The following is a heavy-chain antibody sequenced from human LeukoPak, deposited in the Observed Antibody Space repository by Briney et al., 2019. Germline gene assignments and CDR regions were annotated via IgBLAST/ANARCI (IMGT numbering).Heavy chain of an antibody. CDR3: AIRTPVDIVATLGERVKKGLDY. CDR2: MNPNSGNT. D-gene: IGHD5-12*01. J-gene: IGHJ4*02. CDR1: GYTFTSYD. Sequence: ASVKVSCKASGYTFTSYDINWLRQATGQGLEWMGWMNPNSGNTGYAQKFQGRVTMTRNTSMSTAYMELSSLRSEDAAVYYCAIRTPVDIVATLGERVKKGLDYWGQGTLVTVSS. V-gene: IGHV1-8*01.